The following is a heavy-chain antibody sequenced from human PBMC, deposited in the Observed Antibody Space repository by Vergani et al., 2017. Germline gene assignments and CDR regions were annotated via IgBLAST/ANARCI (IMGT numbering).Heavy chain of an antibody. V-gene: IGHV3-23*01. CDR3: GKTQGTVVGTWWFDP. CDR1: GFTFIMHA. J-gene: IGHJ5*02. Sequence: EVQLLESGGDLVQPGGSLRLSCAASGFTFIMHAMSWVRQAPGKGLEWVSTLSASDRRTHYADSVKGRFTISRDNSKNTLYLEMNRLNVDDTAIYYCGKTQGTVVGTWWFDPWGQGTPVTVSS. D-gene: IGHD1-7*01. CDR2: LSASDRRT.